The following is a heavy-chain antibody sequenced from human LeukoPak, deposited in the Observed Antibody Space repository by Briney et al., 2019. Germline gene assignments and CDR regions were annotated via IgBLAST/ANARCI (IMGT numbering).Heavy chain of an antibody. J-gene: IGHJ2*01. CDR2: IYYSGST. CDR1: GGSISSGGYY. V-gene: IGHV4-31*03. D-gene: IGHD2-2*01. Sequence: SQTLSLTCTVSGGSISSGGYYWSWIRRHPGKGLEWIGYIYYSGSTYYNPSLKSRVTISVDTSKNQFPLKLSSVTAADTAVYYCAREGVVPAAMSGWYFDLWGRGTLVTVSS. CDR3: AREGVVPAAMSGWYFDL.